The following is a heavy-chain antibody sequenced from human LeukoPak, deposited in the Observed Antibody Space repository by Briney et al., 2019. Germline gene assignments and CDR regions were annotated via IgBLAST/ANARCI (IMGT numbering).Heavy chain of an antibody. V-gene: IGHV3-30-3*01. CDR2: ISYDGSNK. CDR1: GFTFSSYA. J-gene: IGHJ3*02. CDR3: AKDRTSYSSSWYVDAFDI. Sequence: PGGSLRLSCVASGFTFSSYAMHWVRQAPGKGLERVAVISYDGSNKYYADSVKGRFTISRDNSKNTLYLQMNSLRPEDTAMYYCAKDRTSYSSSWYVDAFDIWGQGTVVTVSS. D-gene: IGHD2-2*01.